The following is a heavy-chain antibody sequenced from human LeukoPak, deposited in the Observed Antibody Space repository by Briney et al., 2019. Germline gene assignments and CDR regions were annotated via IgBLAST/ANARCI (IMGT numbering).Heavy chain of an antibody. CDR1: GGSIRSYY. Sequence: PSETLSLTCAVSGGSIRSYYWSWIRQPPGKGLEWIGHIHYSGSTNHNPSLKSRVTTSVDTSKNQFSLKLSSVTAADTAVYYCARQVAAVGYYSDYWGQGTLVTVSS. V-gene: IGHV4-59*08. J-gene: IGHJ4*02. CDR3: ARQVAAVGYYSDY. CDR2: IHYSGST. D-gene: IGHD6-13*01.